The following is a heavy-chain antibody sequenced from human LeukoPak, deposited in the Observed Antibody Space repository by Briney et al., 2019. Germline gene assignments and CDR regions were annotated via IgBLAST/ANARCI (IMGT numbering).Heavy chain of an antibody. CDR3: ARGGYGGYGRFDY. CDR2: IIPIFGTA. Sequence: GASVKVSCKASGGTFSSYAISWVRQAPGQGLEWMGGIIPIFGTANYAQKFQGRVTITTDESTSTAYIELSSLRSEDTAVYYCARGGYGGYGRFDYWGQGTLVTVSS. CDR1: GGTFSSYA. D-gene: IGHD5-12*01. V-gene: IGHV1-69*05. J-gene: IGHJ4*02.